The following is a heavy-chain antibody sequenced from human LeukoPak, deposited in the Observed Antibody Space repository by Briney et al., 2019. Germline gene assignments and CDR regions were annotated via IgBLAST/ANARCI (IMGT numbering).Heavy chain of an antibody. J-gene: IGHJ4*02. Sequence: GGSLRLSCAASGFTFSSYSMNWVRQAPGKELEWVSSISSSSSYIYYADSVKGRFTISRDNAKNSLYLQMNSLRAEDTAVYYCARGTYGSGIQFDYWGQGTLVTVSS. D-gene: IGHD3-10*01. CDR2: ISSSSSYI. CDR3: ARGTYGSGIQFDY. V-gene: IGHV3-21*01. CDR1: GFTFSSYS.